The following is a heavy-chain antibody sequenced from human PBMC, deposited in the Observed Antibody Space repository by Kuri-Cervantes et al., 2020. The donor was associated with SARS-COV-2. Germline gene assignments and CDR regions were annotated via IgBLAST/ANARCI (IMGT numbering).Heavy chain of an antibody. V-gene: IGHV3-30-3*01. CDR3: AREKLAGYYYYYMDV. CDR2: ISYDGSNK. CDR1: GFSVSGKF. D-gene: IGHD1-1*01. Sequence: GGSLRLSCAASGFSVSGKFISWLRQAPGKGLEWVAVISYDGSNKYYADSVKGRFTISRDNSKNTLYLQMNSLRAEDTAVYYCAREKLAGYYYYYMDVWGKGTTVTVSS. J-gene: IGHJ6*03.